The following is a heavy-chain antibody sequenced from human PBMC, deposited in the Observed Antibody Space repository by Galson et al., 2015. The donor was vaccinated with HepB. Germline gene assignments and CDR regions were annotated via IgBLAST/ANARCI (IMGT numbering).Heavy chain of an antibody. Sequence: SLRLSCAASGFTFSNYGMTWLRQAPGKGLEWVSGISGSGSNTYDADSVKGRFTISRDNSKNMLYLQMNSLRAEDTAVYYCAKWDGYGDHWGQGTLVTVSS. CDR2: ISGSGSNT. CDR1: GFTFSNYG. V-gene: IGHV3-23*01. CDR3: AKWDGYGDH. D-gene: IGHD3-22*01. J-gene: IGHJ4*02.